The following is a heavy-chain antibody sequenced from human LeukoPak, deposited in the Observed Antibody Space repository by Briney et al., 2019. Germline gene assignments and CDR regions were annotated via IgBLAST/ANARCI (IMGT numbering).Heavy chain of an antibody. J-gene: IGHJ4*02. CDR3: GKDMSPGGLDN. CDR2: IYWNSGRT. V-gene: IGHV3-9*02. D-gene: IGHD3-10*01. Sequence: SPRLSSAASGFTSADYAMHWVRQTPGKGQERVSGIYWNSGRTGYADSVKGRFTISRDNAKNSLYLQMNSLRAEDTALYYCGKDMSPGGLDNWGQGTLVTVAS. CDR1: GFTSADYA.